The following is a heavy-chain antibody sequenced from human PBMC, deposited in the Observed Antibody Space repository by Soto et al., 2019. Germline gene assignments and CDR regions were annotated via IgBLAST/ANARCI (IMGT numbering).Heavy chain of an antibody. CDR3: ARLGFGEPIDN. CDR1: GGSISNDNYY. J-gene: IGHJ4*02. CDR2: IYHSGST. V-gene: IGHV4-31*03. Sequence: QVQLQESGPGLVKPSQTLSLTCTVSGGSISNDNYYWSWIRQHPGKGLEWIAYIYHSGSTYYNTSLQSRVTISVDTSKNQFSLKLSSVTAADTAVYYCARLGFGEPIDNWGQGTLVTVSS. D-gene: IGHD3-10*01.